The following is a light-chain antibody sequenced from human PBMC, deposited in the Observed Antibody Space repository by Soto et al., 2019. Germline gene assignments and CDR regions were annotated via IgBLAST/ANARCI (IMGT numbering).Light chain of an antibody. CDR2: GAS. CDR1: QSVSRNY. CDR3: QHRSIWPVS. V-gene: IGKV3D-20*02. J-gene: IGKJ5*01. Sequence: EIVLTQSPGTLSLSPGERATLSCRASQSVSRNYLVWYQQKPGQAPRLLIYGASGRATCMPDRFSGSGSGTDFTLTISRLETEDFAVYYCQHRSIWPVSFCQGTRLEIK.